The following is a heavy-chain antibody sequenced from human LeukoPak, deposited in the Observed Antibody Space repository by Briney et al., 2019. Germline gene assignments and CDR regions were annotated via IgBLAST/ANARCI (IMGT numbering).Heavy chain of an antibody. Sequence: SETLSLTCTVSGGSISSSSYYWGWIRQPPGKGLEWIGSIYYSGSTYYNPSLKSRVTISVDTSKNQFSLKLSSVTAADTAVYYCARRRVPAAGWYFDYWGQGTLVTVSS. CDR1: GGSISSSSYY. CDR3: ARRRVPAAGWYFDY. J-gene: IGHJ4*02. CDR2: IYYSGST. V-gene: IGHV4-39*01. D-gene: IGHD2-2*01.